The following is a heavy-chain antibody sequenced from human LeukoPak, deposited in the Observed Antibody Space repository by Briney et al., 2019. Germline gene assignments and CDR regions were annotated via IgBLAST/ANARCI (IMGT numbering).Heavy chain of an antibody. V-gene: IGHV1-2*02. Sequence: PGASVRVSCKASGYTFTAYRMHWVRQAPGQGLEWMGWINPDTGDTNYAQNFQGRVTMTRDMTSTTAYMDLDSLTSDDTAVYYCARDAYFDHWGQGTLVTVSS. CDR3: ARDAYFDH. CDR2: INPDTGDT. CDR1: GYTFTAYR. J-gene: IGHJ4*02.